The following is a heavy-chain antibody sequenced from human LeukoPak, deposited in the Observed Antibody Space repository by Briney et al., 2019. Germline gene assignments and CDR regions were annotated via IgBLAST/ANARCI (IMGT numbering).Heavy chain of an antibody. V-gene: IGHV3-64*01. CDR3: ARARVAAKSGYMDV. D-gene: IGHD2-15*01. J-gene: IGHJ6*03. CDR2: ISSNGGST. CDR1: GFTFSSYA. Sequence: GGSLRLSCAGSGFTFSSYAMHWVRQAPGKGLEYVSGISSNGGSTYHANSVKDRFSISRDNPKNTLYLQMGSLRDEDLAVYYCARARVAAKSGYMDVWGTGTTVTISS.